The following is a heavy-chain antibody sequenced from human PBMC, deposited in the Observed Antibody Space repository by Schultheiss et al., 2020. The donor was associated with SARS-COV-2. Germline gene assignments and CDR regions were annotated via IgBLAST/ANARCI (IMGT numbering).Heavy chain of an antibody. CDR3: ARRGSDDYGDNRYYYYGMDV. V-gene: IGHV1-2*04. D-gene: IGHD4-17*01. CDR2: INPNSGGT. CDR1: GYTFTSYY. J-gene: IGHJ6*02. Sequence: ASVKVSCKASGYTFTSYYMHWVRQAPGQGLEWMGWINPNSGGTNYAQKFQGWVTMTRDTSISTAYMELSRLRSDDTAVYYCARRGSDDYGDNRYYYYGMDVWGQGTTVTVSS.